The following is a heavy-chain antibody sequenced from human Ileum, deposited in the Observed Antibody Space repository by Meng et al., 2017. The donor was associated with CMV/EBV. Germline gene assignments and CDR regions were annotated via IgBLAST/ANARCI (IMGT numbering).Heavy chain of an antibody. Sequence: QVQLQQVGEGLLKPSETLSLTCAVYGGSFSGYYLSWIRQPPGKGLEWIGEINHSGSTDYNPSLKSRVTILQDTSKGQFSLKLTSVTAADTAVYYCARGQLVLNYWGQGTLVTVSS. J-gene: IGHJ4*02. CDR2: INHSGST. CDR1: GGSFSGYY. V-gene: IGHV4-34*01. D-gene: IGHD1-1*01. CDR3: ARGQLVLNY.